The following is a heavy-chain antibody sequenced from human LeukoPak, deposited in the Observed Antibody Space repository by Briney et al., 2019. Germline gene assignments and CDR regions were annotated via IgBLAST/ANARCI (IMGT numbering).Heavy chain of an antibody. J-gene: IGHJ4*02. Sequence: GSLRLSCATSGFTFSSYGMHWVRQAPGKGLEWVAFIRYDGSNKYYADSVKGRFTISRDNSKNTLYLQMNSLRAEDTAVYYCARDLRDDSSGYYYVFPFDYWGQGTLVTVSS. D-gene: IGHD3-22*01. CDR1: GFTFSSYG. V-gene: IGHV3-30*02. CDR3: ARDLRDDSSGYYYVFPFDY. CDR2: IRYDGSNK.